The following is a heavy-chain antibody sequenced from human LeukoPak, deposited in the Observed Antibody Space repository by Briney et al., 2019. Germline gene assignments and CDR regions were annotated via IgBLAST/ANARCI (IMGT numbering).Heavy chain of an antibody. J-gene: IGHJ6*03. CDR3: ARASGSYYAGAVYYYYYMDV. CDR1: GGTFSSYA. D-gene: IGHD1-26*01. Sequence: SVKVSCKASGGTFSSYAISWVRQAPGQGLEWMGGIIPIFGTANYAQKFQGRVTITADESTSTAYMELSSLRSEDTAVYYCARASGSYYAGAVYYYYYMDVWGKGTTVTVSS. V-gene: IGHV1-69*13. CDR2: IIPIFGTA.